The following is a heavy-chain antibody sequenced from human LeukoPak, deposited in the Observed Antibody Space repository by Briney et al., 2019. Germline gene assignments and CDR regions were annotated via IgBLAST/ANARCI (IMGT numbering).Heavy chain of an antibody. CDR3: ARRGYSSGSNWFDA. CDR1: GGSISSYY. Sequence: PSETLSLTCTVSGGSISSYYWSWIRQPPGKGLEWIGYIYYIGSTNYNPSLRGRATISVDTSNNQFYLKLSSVTAADTAVYYCARRGYSSGSNWFDAWGQGTLVTVSS. D-gene: IGHD6-19*01. V-gene: IGHV4-59*08. CDR2: IYYIGST. J-gene: IGHJ5*02.